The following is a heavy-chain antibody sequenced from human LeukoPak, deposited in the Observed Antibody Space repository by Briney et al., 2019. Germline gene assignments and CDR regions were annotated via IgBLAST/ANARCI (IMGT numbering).Heavy chain of an antibody. V-gene: IGHV1-46*01. CDR3: ARVHVGATIGDAFDI. Sequence: ASVKVSCKASGYTFTSYYMHWVRQAPGQGLEWMGIINPSGGSTSYAQKFQGRVTMTRDTSTSTVYMELSSLRSEDTAVYYCARVHVGATIGDAFDIWGQGTMVTVSS. CDR2: INPSGGST. J-gene: IGHJ3*02. CDR1: GYTFTSYY. D-gene: IGHD1-26*01.